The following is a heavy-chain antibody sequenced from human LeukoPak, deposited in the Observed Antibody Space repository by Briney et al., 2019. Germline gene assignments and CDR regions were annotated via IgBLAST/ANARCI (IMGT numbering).Heavy chain of an antibody. D-gene: IGHD2-2*01. J-gene: IGHJ4*02. CDR3: ARDMFRDCISTSCYSIDY. Sequence: GGSLRLSCAASGFTFSSYAMSWVRQAPGKGLEWVSAISGSGGSTYYADSVKGRFTISRDNSKNTLYLQMNSLRAEDTAVYYCARDMFRDCISTSCYSIDYWGQGTLVTVSS. CDR2: ISGSGGST. V-gene: IGHV3-23*01. CDR1: GFTFSSYA.